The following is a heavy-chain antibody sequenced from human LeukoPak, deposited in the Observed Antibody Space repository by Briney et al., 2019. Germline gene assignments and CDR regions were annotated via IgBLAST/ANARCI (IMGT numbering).Heavy chain of an antibody. CDR3: ARNHYGHPLDY. V-gene: IGHV4-59*11. CDR2: IYYSGST. Sequence: SETLSLTCTVPGGSISSHYWSWIRQPPGKGLEWIGYIYYSGSTNYNPSLKSRVTISVDTSKNQFSLKLTSVTAADTAVYYCARNHYGHPLDYWGQGTLVTVSS. CDR1: GGSISSHY. D-gene: IGHD4-17*01. J-gene: IGHJ4*02.